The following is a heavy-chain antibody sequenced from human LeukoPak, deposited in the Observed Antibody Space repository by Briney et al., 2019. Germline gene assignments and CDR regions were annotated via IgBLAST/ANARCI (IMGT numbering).Heavy chain of an antibody. J-gene: IGHJ4*02. CDR3: ARENYGELLDY. D-gene: IGHD3-10*01. V-gene: IGHV4-39*07. Sequence: SETLSLTCTVSGGSISSSSYYWGWIRQPPGKGLEWIGSIYYSGSTYYNPSLKSRVTISVDTSKNQFSLKLSSVTAADTAVYYCARENYGELLDYWGQGTLVTVSS. CDR2: IYYSGST. CDR1: GGSISSSSYY.